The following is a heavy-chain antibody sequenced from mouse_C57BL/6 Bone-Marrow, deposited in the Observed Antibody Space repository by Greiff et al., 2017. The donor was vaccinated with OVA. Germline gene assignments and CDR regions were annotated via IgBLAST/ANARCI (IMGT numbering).Heavy chain of an antibody. J-gene: IGHJ2*01. CDR2: INPSTGGT. CDR3: ARWDYYGSPYFDY. D-gene: IGHD1-1*01. V-gene: IGHV1-43*01. Sequence: EVQLVESGPELVKPGASVKISCKASGYSFTGYYMHWVKQSSEKSLEWIGEINPSTGGTSYNQKFKGKATLTVDKSSSTAYMQLKSLTSEDSAVYYCARWDYYGSPYFDYWGQGTTLTVSS. CDR1: GYSFTGYY.